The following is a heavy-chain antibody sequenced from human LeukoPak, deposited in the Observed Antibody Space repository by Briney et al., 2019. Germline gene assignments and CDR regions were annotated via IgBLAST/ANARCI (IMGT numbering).Heavy chain of an antibody. V-gene: IGHV1-8*01. CDR3: ARSPTGAFDI. J-gene: IGHJ3*02. Sequence: ASVKVSCKASGYTFTSYDINWVRQATGQGPEWMGWMSPNSGKTGYAQKFQGRVTMTWDTSISTAYMDLSSLRSEDTAVYYCARSPTGAFDIWGQGTMVTVSS. CDR1: GYTFTSYD. CDR2: MSPNSGKT. D-gene: IGHD7-27*01.